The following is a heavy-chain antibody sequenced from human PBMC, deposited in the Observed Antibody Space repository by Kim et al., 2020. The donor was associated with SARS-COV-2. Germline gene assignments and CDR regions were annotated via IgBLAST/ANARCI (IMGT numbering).Heavy chain of an antibody. Sequence: LKSRVTISVDTSKHQFSLKLSSVTAADTAVYYCARDDSSGYYRGENAFDIWGQGTMVTVSS. V-gene: IGHV4-39*01. J-gene: IGHJ3*02. CDR3: ARDDSSGYYRGENAFDI. D-gene: IGHD3-22*01.